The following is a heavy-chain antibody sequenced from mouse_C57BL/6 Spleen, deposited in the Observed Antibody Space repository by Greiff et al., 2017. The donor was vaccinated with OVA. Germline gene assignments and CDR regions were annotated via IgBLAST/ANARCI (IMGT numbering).Heavy chain of an antibody. Sequence: VQLQQPGAELVKPGASVKLSCKASGYTFTSYWMHWVKQRPGRGLEWIRRIDPNSGGTKYNEKFKSKATLTVDKPSSTAYMQLSSLTSEDSAVYYCAREDYDHWYFDVWGTGTTVTVSS. CDR1: GYTFTSYW. D-gene: IGHD2-4*01. J-gene: IGHJ1*03. CDR3: AREDYDHWYFDV. V-gene: IGHV1-72*01. CDR2: IDPNSGGT.